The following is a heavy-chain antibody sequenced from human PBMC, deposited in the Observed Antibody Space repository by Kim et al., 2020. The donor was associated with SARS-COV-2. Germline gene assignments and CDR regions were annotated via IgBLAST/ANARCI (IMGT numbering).Heavy chain of an antibody. J-gene: IGHJ4*02. Sequence: ASVKVSCKAFGYTFTRYSLHWVRQAPGQGLEWLGLINPSGGSTTYAQKFQDRVTMTRDTSTRTAYMELSSLSSEDTARDYCARDWGPGSYCTETGGQGPLDTVTS. CDR2: INPSGGST. CDR1: GYTFTRYS. V-gene: IGHV1-46*01. CDR3: ARDWGPGSYCTET. D-gene: IGHD3-16*01.